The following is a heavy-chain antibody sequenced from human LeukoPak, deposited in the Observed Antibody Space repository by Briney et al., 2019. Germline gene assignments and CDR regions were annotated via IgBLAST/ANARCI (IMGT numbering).Heavy chain of an antibody. V-gene: IGHV3-23*01. D-gene: IGHD6-13*01. CDR3: AAGIAAAGNTNGDY. CDR2: ISGSGGST. Sequence: PGGSLRLSCAASGFTFSSYAMSWVRQAPGKGLEWVSAISGSGGSTYYADSVKGRFTISRDNSKNTLYLQMNSLRAEDTAVYYCAAGIAAAGNTNGDYWGQGTLVTVSS. CDR1: GFTFSSYA. J-gene: IGHJ4*02.